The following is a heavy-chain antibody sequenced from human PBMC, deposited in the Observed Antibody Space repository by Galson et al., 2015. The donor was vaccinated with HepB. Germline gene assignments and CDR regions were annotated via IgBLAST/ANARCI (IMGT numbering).Heavy chain of an antibody. CDR3: ARDSVRYYDFWSGYSPPVDV. J-gene: IGHJ6*02. V-gene: IGHV3-7*03. CDR2: IKQDGSEK. D-gene: IGHD3-3*01. CDR1: GFTFSSYW. Sequence: SLRLSCAASGFTFSSYWMSWVRQAPGKGLEWVANIKQDGSEKYYVDSVKGRFTISRGNAKNSLYLQMNSLRAEDTAVYYCARDSVRYYDFWSGYSPPVDVWGQGTTVTVSS.